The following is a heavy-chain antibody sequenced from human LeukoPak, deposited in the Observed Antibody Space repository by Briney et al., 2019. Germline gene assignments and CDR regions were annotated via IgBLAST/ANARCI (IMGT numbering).Heavy chain of an antibody. Sequence: SETLSLTCAVYGGSFSGYYWSWIRQPPGKGLEWIGEINHSGSTNYNPSLKSRVTISVDTSKNQFSLKLSSVTAAYTAVYYCARHPYYDSGGYHHYYYYMDVWGKGTTVTISS. V-gene: IGHV4-34*01. CDR3: ARHPYYDSGGYHHYYYYMDV. J-gene: IGHJ6*03. CDR1: GGSFSGYY. CDR2: INHSGST. D-gene: IGHD3-22*01.